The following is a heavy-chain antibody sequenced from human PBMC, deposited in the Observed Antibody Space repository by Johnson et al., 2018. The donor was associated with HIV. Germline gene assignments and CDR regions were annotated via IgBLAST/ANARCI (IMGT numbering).Heavy chain of an antibody. Sequence: VQLVESGGGVVQPGGSLRLSCAASGFTFHDYTMHWVRQAPGKGLEWVALISWDGDSTYYANSVKGRFTNSRDNSENSLYLQMNSLRTEDTALYYCAKAGARWLQFDAFDIWGHGTMVTVSS. J-gene: IGHJ3*02. D-gene: IGHD5-24*01. CDR3: AKAGARWLQFDAFDI. CDR2: ISWDGDST. CDR1: GFTFHDYT. V-gene: IGHV3-43*01.